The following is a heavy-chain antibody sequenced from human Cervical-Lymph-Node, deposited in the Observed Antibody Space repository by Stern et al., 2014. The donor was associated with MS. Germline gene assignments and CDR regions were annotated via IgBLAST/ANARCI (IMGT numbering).Heavy chain of an antibody. V-gene: IGHV1-46*01. Sequence: VQLVQSGAEVREPGASVTLSCATSGYLFTTYYIHWVRQAPGQGLEWVGLINPAGGGTAYAQRFQGRVTVTRDTSTSTVYMTLSSLKSDDTGVFYCTIPNPAFEYWGQGTPVAVSS. J-gene: IGHJ4*02. D-gene: IGHD2-21*01. CDR1: GYLFTTYY. CDR2: INPAGGGT. CDR3: TIPNPAFEY.